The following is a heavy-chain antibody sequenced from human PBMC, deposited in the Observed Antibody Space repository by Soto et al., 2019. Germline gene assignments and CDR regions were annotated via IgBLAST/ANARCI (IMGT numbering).Heavy chain of an antibody. CDR3: ARGYCSSTSCQYYFDF. CDR2: INGGNGDT. V-gene: IGHV1-3*01. D-gene: IGHD2-2*01. CDR1: GYTFTGYA. J-gene: IGHJ4*02. Sequence: GASVKVSCNASGYTFTGYAIHWVRQAPGQRHEWMGWINGGNGDTKYSQKFQGRVTITRDTSASTAYMELTSLGSEDTAVYHCARGYCSSTSCQYYFDFWGQGTLVTVSS.